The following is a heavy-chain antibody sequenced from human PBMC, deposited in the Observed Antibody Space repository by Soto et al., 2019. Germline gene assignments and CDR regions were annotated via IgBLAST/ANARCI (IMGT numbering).Heavy chain of an antibody. CDR1: GYSLTSYY. CDR3: ARQNDFLSGHSPGDY. Sequence: QVGLVQSGAEVKKPGASVKVSCKASGYSLTSYYMHWVRQAPGQGLEWMGVINPSGGSTSYALRFQGRVTMTRDTSTSTVYMELSSLRSEDTAVYYCARQNDFLSGHSPGDYWGQGTLVTVSS. V-gene: IGHV1-46*01. J-gene: IGHJ4*02. D-gene: IGHD3-3*01. CDR2: INPSGGST.